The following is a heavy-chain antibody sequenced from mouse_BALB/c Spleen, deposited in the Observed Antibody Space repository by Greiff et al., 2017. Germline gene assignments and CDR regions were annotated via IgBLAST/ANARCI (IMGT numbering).Heavy chain of an antibody. D-gene: IGHD2-4*01. CDR1: GYSFTGYY. V-gene: IGHV1S34*01. Sequence: LVKTGASVKISCKASGYSFTGYYMHWVKQSHGKSLEWIGYISCYNGATSYNQKFKGKATFTVDTSSSTAYMQFNSLTSEDSAVYYCARSGIYYDYDRASGFAYWGQGTLVTVSA. CDR2: ISCYNGAT. CDR3: ARSGIYYDYDRASGFAY. J-gene: IGHJ3*01.